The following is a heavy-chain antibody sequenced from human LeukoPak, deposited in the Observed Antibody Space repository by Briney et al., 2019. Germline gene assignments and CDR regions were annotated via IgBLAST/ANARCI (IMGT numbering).Heavy chain of an antibody. Sequence: PGGSLRLSCAASGFTFSSYAMHWVRQAPGKGLEWVAVISYDGSNKYYADSVKGRFTISRDNSKNTLYLQMNSLRAEDTAVYYCARGPARWLQFTYFDYWGQGTLVTVSS. CDR2: ISYDGSNK. CDR3: ARGPARWLQFTYFDY. D-gene: IGHD5-24*01. CDR1: GFTFSSYA. J-gene: IGHJ4*02. V-gene: IGHV3-30-3*01.